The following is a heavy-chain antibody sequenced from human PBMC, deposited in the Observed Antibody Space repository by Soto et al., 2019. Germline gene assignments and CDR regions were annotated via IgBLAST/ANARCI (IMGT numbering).Heavy chain of an antibody. CDR3: ARGYCTTTICDPWFDP. D-gene: IGHD2-2*01. CDR2: IYPGDSDT. CDR1: GYAFTSYW. V-gene: IGHV5-51*01. Sequence: GESLKISCTGSGYAFTSYWIAWVRQMPGKGLEWMGIIYPGDSDTRYSPSFQGQVTISADKSITTAYLQWSSLKVSDTAMYYCARGYCTTTICDPWFDPWGQGTLVTVSS. J-gene: IGHJ5*02.